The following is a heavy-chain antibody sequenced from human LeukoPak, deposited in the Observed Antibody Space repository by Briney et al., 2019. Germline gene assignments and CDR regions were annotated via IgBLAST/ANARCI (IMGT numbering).Heavy chain of an antibody. CDR1: GGSISSYY. CDR3: ARDRGSYWGIDY. Sequence: SETLSLTCTVSGGSISSYYWSWIRQPPGKGPEWIGYIYYSGSTNYNPSLKSRVTISVDTSKNQFSLKLSSVTAADTAVYYCARDRGSYWGIDYWGQGTLVTVSS. CDR2: IYYSGST. D-gene: IGHD1-26*01. J-gene: IGHJ4*02. V-gene: IGHV4-59*01.